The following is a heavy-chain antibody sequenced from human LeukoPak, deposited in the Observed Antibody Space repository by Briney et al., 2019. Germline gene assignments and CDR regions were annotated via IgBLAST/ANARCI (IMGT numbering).Heavy chain of an antibody. D-gene: IGHD3-3*01. CDR3: ARKYYDFWSGYYTGGAGACDI. Sequence: GGSLRLSCAASGFTFSSYWMSWVRQAPGKGLEWVANIKQDGSEKYYVDSVKGRFTISRDNAKNSLYLQMNSLRAEDTAVYYCARKYYDFWSGYYTGGAGACDIWGQGTMVTVSS. CDR2: IKQDGSEK. J-gene: IGHJ3*02. CDR1: GFTFSSYW. V-gene: IGHV3-7*01.